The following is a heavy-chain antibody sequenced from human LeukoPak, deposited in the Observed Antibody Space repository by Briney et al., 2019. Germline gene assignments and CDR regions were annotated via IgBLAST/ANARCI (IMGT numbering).Heavy chain of an antibody. J-gene: IGHJ4*02. CDR2: ISYSGTT. Sequence: SQTLSLTCTVSGGSISSADYYWSWIRQPPGKGLEWIGCISYSGTTYYNPSLKSRITISLDTSKSQFSLNLSSVTAADTAVYYCAKGGSSWSRFDLWGQGTLVTVSS. D-gene: IGHD6-13*01. CDR1: GGSISSADYY. V-gene: IGHV4-30-4*01. CDR3: AKGGSSWSRFDL.